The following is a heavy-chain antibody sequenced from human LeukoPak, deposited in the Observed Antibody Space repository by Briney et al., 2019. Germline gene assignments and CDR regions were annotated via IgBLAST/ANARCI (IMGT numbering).Heavy chain of an antibody. CDR3: ARDSDGVAGTTSYFQH. V-gene: IGHV3-21*01. Sequence: PGGSLRLSCAASGFTLSSYSMNWVRQAPGKGLEWVASISTRSSYIYYADSVEGRFTISRDHAKKSLYLQINSLRAEDTAVYYCARDSDGVAGTTSYFQHWGQGTLVTVSS. D-gene: IGHD6-19*01. J-gene: IGHJ1*01. CDR2: ISTRSSYI. CDR1: GFTLSSYS.